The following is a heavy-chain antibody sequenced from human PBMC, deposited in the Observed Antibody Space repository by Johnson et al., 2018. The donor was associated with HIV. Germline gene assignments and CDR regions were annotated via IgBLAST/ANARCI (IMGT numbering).Heavy chain of an antibody. V-gene: IGHV3-66*02. CDR2: IYSGGST. D-gene: IGHD4-17*01. Sequence: EQLVESGGGVVKPGESLRLSCAASGFIFSDYYMTWIRQAPGKGLEWVSVIYSGGSTYYADSVKGRFTISRDNSKNTLYLQMNSLRAEDTAVYYCAKLPVLYGDFDDAFNIWGQGTMVTVSS. CDR3: AKLPVLYGDFDDAFNI. J-gene: IGHJ3*02. CDR1: GFIFSDYY.